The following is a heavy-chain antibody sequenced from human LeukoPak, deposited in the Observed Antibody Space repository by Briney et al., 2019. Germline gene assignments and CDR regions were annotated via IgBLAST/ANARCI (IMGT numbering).Heavy chain of an antibody. J-gene: IGHJ4*02. Sequence: SVKVSCKASGGTFSSYTISWVRQAPGQGLEWMGRIIPILGIANYAQKFRGRVTITADKSTSTAYMELSSLRSEDTAVYYCARGPRGYSGYDIDYWGQGTLVTVSS. CDR1: GGTFSSYT. CDR3: ARGPRGYSGYDIDY. CDR2: IIPILGIA. D-gene: IGHD5-12*01. V-gene: IGHV1-69*02.